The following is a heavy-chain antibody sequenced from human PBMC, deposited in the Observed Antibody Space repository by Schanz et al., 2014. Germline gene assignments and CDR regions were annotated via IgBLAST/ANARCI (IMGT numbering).Heavy chain of an antibody. CDR1: GFTFSDHW. CDR2: IAGDGGGP. CDR3: AKVGLYYYGSGFDY. J-gene: IGHJ4*02. Sequence: EVQLVESGGGLVKPGGSLRLSCSASGFTFSDHWMSWVRQPPGKGLEWVSVIAGDGGGPNYVDSVKGRFTISRDNSDNTLYLQMNNLRAEDTAVYYCAKVGLYYYGSGFDYWGQGTLVTVSS. V-gene: IGHV3-23*04. D-gene: IGHD3-10*01.